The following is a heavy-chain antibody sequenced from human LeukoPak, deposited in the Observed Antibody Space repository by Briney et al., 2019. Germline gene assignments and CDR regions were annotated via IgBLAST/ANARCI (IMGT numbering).Heavy chain of an antibody. D-gene: IGHD2-21*02. CDR1: GFTFSSYA. CDR2: ISGSGGST. V-gene: IGHV3-23*01. Sequence: GSLRLSCAASGFTFSSYAMSWVRQAPGKGLGWVSAISGSGGSTYYADSVKGRFTISRDNSKNTLYLQMNSLRAEDTAVYYCAKVVCGGDCYVYYYYGMDVWGQGTTVTVSS. CDR3: AKVVCGGDCYVYYYYGMDV. J-gene: IGHJ6*02.